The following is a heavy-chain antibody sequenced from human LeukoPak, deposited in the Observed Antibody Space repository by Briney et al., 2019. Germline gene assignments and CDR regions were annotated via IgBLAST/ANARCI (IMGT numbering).Heavy chain of an antibody. D-gene: IGHD5-18*01. CDR2: ISGSGANT. V-gene: IGHV3-23*01. J-gene: IGHJ4*02. CDR1: GFTFSTYV. CDR3: AKDDTWIQLWYDY. Sequence: GGSLRLSCAASGFTFSTYVMTWVRQAPGKGLEWVSAISGSGANTYYADSVKGRFTISRDNSKNTLYLQMDSLRAEDAAVYYCAKDDTWIQLWYDYWGQGTQVTVSS.